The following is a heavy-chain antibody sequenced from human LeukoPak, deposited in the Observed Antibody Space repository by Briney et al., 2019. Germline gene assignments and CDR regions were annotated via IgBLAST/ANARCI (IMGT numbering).Heavy chain of an antibody. CDR2: IIPILGIA. CDR3: ARDKYIVVVPAAIPDAFDI. J-gene: IGHJ3*02. Sequence: SVKVSCKASGGTFSSYTISWVRQAPGQGLEWMGWIIPILGIANYAQKFQGRVTITADKSTSTAYMELRSLRSDDTAVYYCARDKYIVVVPAAIPDAFDIWGQGTMVTVSS. V-gene: IGHV1-69*10. CDR1: GGTFSSYT. D-gene: IGHD2-2*02.